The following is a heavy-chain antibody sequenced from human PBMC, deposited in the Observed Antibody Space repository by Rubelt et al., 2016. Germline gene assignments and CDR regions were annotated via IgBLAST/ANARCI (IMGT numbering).Heavy chain of an antibody. J-gene: IGHJ4*02. CDR3: ARDQIVGATSDAFDY. CDR2: IKQDGSEK. Sequence: EAQLVESGGGLVKPGGSLRLSCAASGFTFSSYWMSWVRQAPGKGLEWVANIKQDGSEKYYVDSVKGRFTISRDNAKNSLDLQMNSLRAEDTAVYYCARDQIVGATSDAFDYWGQGTLVTVSS. D-gene: IGHD1-26*01. V-gene: IGHV3-7*01. CDR1: GFTFSSYW.